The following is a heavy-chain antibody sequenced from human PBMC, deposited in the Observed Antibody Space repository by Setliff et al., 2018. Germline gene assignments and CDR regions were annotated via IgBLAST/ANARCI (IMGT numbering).Heavy chain of an antibody. CDR3: ARVDYYGSGNYYDH. J-gene: IGHJ4*02. V-gene: IGHV1-3*01. CDR2: SNVGNGIT. CDR1: GYTFTNYA. Sequence: ASVKVSCKASGYTFTNYAMHWVRQAPGQRLEWMGWSNVGNGITKYSQKFQGRVTITRDTSASTAYMELSSLRSDDTAVYYCARVDYYGSGNYYDHWGQGTLVTVSS. D-gene: IGHD3-10*01.